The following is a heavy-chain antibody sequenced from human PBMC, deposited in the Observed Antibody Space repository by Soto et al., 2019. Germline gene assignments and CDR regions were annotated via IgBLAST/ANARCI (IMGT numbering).Heavy chain of an antibody. CDR2: ISWNRGTI. Sequence: EVVLVESGGGLVQPGRSLRLSCAASGFNFDEYAMHWVRQGPGKGLEWVSGISWNRGTIVYADSVKGRFTISRDNAKNFLYLEMNSLGAEDTALYYCAKGYCSSAKCYTYSDMDVWGKGTTVTVSS. CDR1: GFNFDEYA. D-gene: IGHD2-2*01. J-gene: IGHJ6*03. CDR3: AKGYCSSAKCYTYSDMDV. V-gene: IGHV3-9*01.